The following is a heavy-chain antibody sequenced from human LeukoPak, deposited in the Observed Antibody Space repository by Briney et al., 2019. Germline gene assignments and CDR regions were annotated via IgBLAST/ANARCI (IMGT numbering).Heavy chain of an antibody. D-gene: IGHD5-12*01. CDR2: IKSSVSS. CDR3: ARDGTVATNWFDP. J-gene: IGHJ5*02. Sequence: SETLSLTCTVSGGSVSSYYWSWIRQPPGKGLEWIGYIKSSVSSNYNPSLKSRVTISMDTSKNQFSLRLNSVTAADTAVYYCARDGTVATNWFDPWGQGTLVTVSS. CDR1: GGSVSSYY. V-gene: IGHV4-59*02.